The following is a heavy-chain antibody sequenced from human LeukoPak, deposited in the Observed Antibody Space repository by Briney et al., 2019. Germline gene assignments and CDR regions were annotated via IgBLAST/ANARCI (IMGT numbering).Heavy chain of an antibody. V-gene: IGHV4-4*07. CDR2: IYTSGST. J-gene: IGHJ4*02. Sequence: SETLSLTCTVSGGSISSYYWSWIRQPAGKGLEWIGRIYTSGSTNYNPSLKSRVTMSVDTSKNQFSLKLSSVTAADTAVYYCANGIAVAGKGYFDYWGQGTLVTVSS. D-gene: IGHD6-19*01. CDR1: GGSISSYY. CDR3: ANGIAVAGKGYFDY.